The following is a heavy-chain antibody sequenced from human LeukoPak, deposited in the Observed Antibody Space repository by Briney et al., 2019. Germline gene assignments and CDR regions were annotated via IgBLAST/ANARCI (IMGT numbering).Heavy chain of an antibody. CDR2: ISSSGSTI. J-gene: IGHJ6*03. Sequence: GGSLRLSCAASGFTFSSYEMNWVRQAPGKGLEGVSYISSSGSTIYYADSVKGRFTISRDNAKSSLYLQMNSLRAEDTAVYYCARDPYSGSYGADYYYYMDVWGKGTTVTISS. CDR3: ARDPYSGSYGADYYYYMDV. V-gene: IGHV3-48*03. D-gene: IGHD1-26*01. CDR1: GFTFSSYE.